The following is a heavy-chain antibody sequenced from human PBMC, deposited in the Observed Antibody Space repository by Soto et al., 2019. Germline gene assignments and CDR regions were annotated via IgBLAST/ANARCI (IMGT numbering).Heavy chain of an antibody. J-gene: IGHJ2*01. CDR1: GYTFTSYA. CDR3: ARVPGYSTGDL. D-gene: IGHD2-21*01. CDR2: INAGNGNT. Sequence: QVQLGQSGAEVKKPGASVKVSCKASGYTFTSYAMHWVRQAPGQRLEWMGWINAGNGNTKYSQKFQGRVTITRDTSASTAYMELISLRSEDTAVYYCARVPGYSTGDLWGRGTLVTVSS. V-gene: IGHV1-3*01.